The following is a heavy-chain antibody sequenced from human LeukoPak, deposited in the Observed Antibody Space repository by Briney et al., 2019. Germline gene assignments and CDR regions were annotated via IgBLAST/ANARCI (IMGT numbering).Heavy chain of an antibody. CDR2: ISSSSSSYI. V-gene: IGHV3-21*01. CDR1: GFTFSSYS. CDR3: ARDRVVSSSWFAFDI. D-gene: IGHD6-13*01. J-gene: IGHJ3*02. Sequence: GGSLRLSCAASGFTFSSYSMNWVRQAPGKGLEWVSSISSSSSSYIYYADSVKGRFTISRDNAKNSLYLQMNSLRAEDTAVYYCARDRVVSSSWFAFDIWGQGTMVTVSS.